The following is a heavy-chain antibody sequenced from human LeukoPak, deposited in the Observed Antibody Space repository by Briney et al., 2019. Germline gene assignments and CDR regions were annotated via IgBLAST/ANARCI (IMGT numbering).Heavy chain of an antibody. CDR2: IYHSGST. D-gene: IGHD6-13*01. Sequence: SETLSLTCAVSGGSISSGGYSWSWIRQPPGKGLEWIGYIYHSGSTYYNPSLKSRVTISVDRSKNQFSLKLSSVTAADTAVYYCARELYSSSWCYFDYWGQGTLVTVSS. CDR3: ARELYSSSWCYFDY. CDR1: GGSISSGGYS. J-gene: IGHJ4*02. V-gene: IGHV4-30-2*01.